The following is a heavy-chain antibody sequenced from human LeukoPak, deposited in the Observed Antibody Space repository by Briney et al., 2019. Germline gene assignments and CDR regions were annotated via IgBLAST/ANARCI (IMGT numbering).Heavy chain of an antibody. V-gene: IGHV4-38-2*01. Sequence: SETLSLTCVVSDYSISSDYYWGWIRQPPGKGLEWIGTIYHSGSAFYNPSLKSRVTISVDTSKNQFSLKPTSVTAADTAVYYCARSPSDNSDYYPKYFDYWGRGTLVTVSS. CDR3: ARSPSDNSDYYPKYFDY. D-gene: IGHD3-22*01. CDR1: DYSISSDYY. CDR2: IYHSGSA. J-gene: IGHJ4*02.